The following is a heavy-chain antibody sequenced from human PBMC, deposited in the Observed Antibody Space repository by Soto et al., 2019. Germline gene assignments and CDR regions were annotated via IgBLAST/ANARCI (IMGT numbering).Heavy chain of an antibody. J-gene: IGHJ5*02. D-gene: IGHD1-26*01. Sequence: LRLSRAASGFIFENFGMSWVRQAPGKGLEWISSISGSGFKKYYADSVKGRFTISRDNSKSTVYLELNNLSAEDTAVYHCAKNQGVELVPLATVDWFDPWGQGSVVTVSS. CDR3: AKNQGVELVPLATVDWFDP. V-gene: IGHV3-23*01. CDR2: ISGSGFKK. CDR1: GFIFENFG.